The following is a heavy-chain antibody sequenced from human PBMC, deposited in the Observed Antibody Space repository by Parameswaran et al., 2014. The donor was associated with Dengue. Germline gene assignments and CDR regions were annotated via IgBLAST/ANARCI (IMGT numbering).Heavy chain of an antibody. D-gene: IGHD4-17*01. CDR3: ASTTVTTNGFDY. V-gene: IGHV4-59*01. CDR2: IYYSGST. Sequence: VRQAPGKGLEWIGYIYYSGSTNYNPSLKSRVTISVDTSKNQFSLKLSSVTAADTAVYYCASTTVTTNGFDYWGQGTLVTVSS. J-gene: IGHJ4*02.